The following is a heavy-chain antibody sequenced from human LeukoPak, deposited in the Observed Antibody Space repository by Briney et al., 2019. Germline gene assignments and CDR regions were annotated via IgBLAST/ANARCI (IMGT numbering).Heavy chain of an antibody. V-gene: IGHV3-64D*06. J-gene: IGHJ4*01. CDR2: ISSNGGST. CDR1: GFTFSSYA. D-gene: IGHD3-10*01. CDR3: VNSPYLYGSGAYIDY. Sequence: PGGSLRLSCSASGFTFSSYAMHWVRQAPGKGLEYVSAISSNGGSTYYADSVKGRFTISRDNSKNTLYLQMSSLRAEDTAVYYCVNSPYLYGSGAYIDYWGHGTLLTVSS.